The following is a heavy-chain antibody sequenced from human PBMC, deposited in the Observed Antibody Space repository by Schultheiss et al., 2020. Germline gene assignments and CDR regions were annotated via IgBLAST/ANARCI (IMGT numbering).Heavy chain of an antibody. D-gene: IGHD1-1*01. CDR3: ARRGTTMGARGFDY. J-gene: IGHJ4*02. V-gene: IGHV4-39*07. CDR1: GGSISSSSYY. Sequence: SQTLSLTCTVSGGSISSSSYYWGWIRQPPGKGLEWIGSIYYSGSTYYNPSLKSRVTISVDTSKNQFSLKLSSVTAADTAVYYCARRGTTMGARGFDYWGQGTLVTVSS. CDR2: IYYSGST.